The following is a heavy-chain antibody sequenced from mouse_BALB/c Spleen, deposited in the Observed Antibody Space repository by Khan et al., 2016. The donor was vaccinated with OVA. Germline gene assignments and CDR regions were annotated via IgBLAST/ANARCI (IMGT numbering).Heavy chain of an antibody. CDR3: ARSLITTWYFDV. V-gene: IGHV5-17*02. CDR2: ISRGSATI. D-gene: IGHD2-4*01. J-gene: IGHJ1*01. CDR1: GFTFSNFG. Sequence: EVELVESGGGLVQPGGSRKLSCAASGFTFSNFGMHWVRQAPEKGLEWVAYISRGSATIYYADTVKGRFTISRDNPKNTLFLQMTSLRSEDTAICYCARSLITTWYFDVWGAGTTVTVSS.